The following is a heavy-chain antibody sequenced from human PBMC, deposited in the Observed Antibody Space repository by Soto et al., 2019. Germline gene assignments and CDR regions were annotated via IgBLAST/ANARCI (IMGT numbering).Heavy chain of an antibody. D-gene: IGHD6-19*01. V-gene: IGHV3-48*01. Sequence: EVQLVESGGGLVQPGGSLRLSCAASGFTFSSYSMNWVRQAPGKGLEWVSYISSSSSTIYYADSVKGRFTISRDNAKNSLYLQMNSLRAEDTAVYYCARERGLVLDYWGQGTLVTVSS. CDR2: ISSSSSTI. CDR1: GFTFSSYS. J-gene: IGHJ4*02. CDR3: ARERGLVLDY.